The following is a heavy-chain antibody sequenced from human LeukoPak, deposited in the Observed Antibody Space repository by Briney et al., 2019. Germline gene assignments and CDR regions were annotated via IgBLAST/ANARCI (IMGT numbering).Heavy chain of an antibody. CDR3: ARTIVGAAFDY. V-gene: IGHV3-74*01. J-gene: IGHJ4*02. CDR1: GFMFRNYE. Sequence: GGSLRLSCAASGFMFRNYEMNWVRQAPGKGLVWVSRIDGDGSSTSYADSVKGRFTISRDNAKNTLYLQMNSLRAEDTAVYYCARTIVGAAFDYWGQGTLVTVSS. D-gene: IGHD1-26*01. CDR2: IDGDGSST.